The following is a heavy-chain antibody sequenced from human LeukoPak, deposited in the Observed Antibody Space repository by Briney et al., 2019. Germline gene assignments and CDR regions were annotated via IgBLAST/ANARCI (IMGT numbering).Heavy chain of an antibody. CDR1: GGSISSYY. Sequence: SETLSLTCTVSGGSISSYYWSWIRQPAGKGLEWIGRIYTSGSTNYNPSLKSRVTMSVDTSKNQFSLKLSSVTAADTAVYYCARDKWELDYYYYYMDVWGKGTTVTVSS. J-gene: IGHJ6*03. V-gene: IGHV4-4*07. CDR3: ARDKWELDYYYYYMDV. D-gene: IGHD1-26*01. CDR2: IYTSGST.